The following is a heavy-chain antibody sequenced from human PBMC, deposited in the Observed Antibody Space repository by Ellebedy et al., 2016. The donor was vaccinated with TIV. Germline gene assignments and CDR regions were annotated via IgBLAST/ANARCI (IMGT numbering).Heavy chain of an antibody. Sequence: SETLSLTXGVSGVSVSSSNWWSWVRQSPGKGLEWIGEIFHSGSSKYNPSLKSRVTISVDKSKNQISLRLTSVAAADTAVYYCARNVWFGESSDPFYFDFWGQGMLVTVSS. V-gene: IGHV4-4*02. CDR3: ARNVWFGESSDPFYFDF. CDR1: GVSVSSSNW. CDR2: IFHSGSS. J-gene: IGHJ4*02. D-gene: IGHD3-10*01.